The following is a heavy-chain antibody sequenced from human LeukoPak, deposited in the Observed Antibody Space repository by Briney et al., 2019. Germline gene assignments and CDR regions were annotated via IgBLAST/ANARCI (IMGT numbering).Heavy chain of an antibody. CDR3: AKEQVEVVIATYFEY. CDR1: GFTFSGYS. J-gene: IGHJ4*02. CDR2: ISRSGSDI. V-gene: IGHV3-21*04. D-gene: IGHD2-21*01. Sequence: PGGSLRLSCAASGFTFSGYSMNWVRQAPGKGLEWVSYISRSGSDIFYADSVKGRFTISRDNSKNTLYLQMNSLRAEDTAVYYCAKEQVEVVIATYFEYWGQGTLVTVSS.